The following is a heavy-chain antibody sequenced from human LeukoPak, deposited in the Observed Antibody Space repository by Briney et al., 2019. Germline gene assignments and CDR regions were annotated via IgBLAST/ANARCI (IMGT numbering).Heavy chain of an antibody. D-gene: IGHD2-2*01. CDR2: MNPNSGNT. Sequence: GASVKVSCKASGGTFSRYVISWIRQATGQGLEWMGWMNPNSGNTGYAQKFQGRVTITRNTSISTAYMELSSLRSEDTAVYYCARGKRLGYCSSTSCYGVDYWGQGTLVTVSS. CDR3: ARGKRLGYCSSTSCYGVDY. CDR1: GGTFSRYV. V-gene: IGHV1-8*03. J-gene: IGHJ4*02.